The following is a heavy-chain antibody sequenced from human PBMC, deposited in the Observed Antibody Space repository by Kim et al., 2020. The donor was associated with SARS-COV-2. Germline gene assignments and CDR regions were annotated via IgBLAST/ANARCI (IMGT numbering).Heavy chain of an antibody. J-gene: IGHJ6*02. Sequence: GGSLRLSCAASGFTFSSYAMHWVRQAPGKGLEWVAVISYDGSNKYYADSVKGRFTISRDNSKNTLYLQMNSLRAEDTAVYYCARYYDYVWGSYRYTVGYYYGMDVWGQGTTVTVSS. CDR1: GFTFSSYA. V-gene: IGHV3-30-3*01. CDR3: ARYYDYVWGSYRYTVGYYYGMDV. CDR2: ISYDGSNK. D-gene: IGHD3-16*02.